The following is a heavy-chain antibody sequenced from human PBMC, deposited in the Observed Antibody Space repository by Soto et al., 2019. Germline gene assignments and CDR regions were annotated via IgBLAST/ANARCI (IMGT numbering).Heavy chain of an antibody. D-gene: IGHD6-6*01. V-gene: IGHV3-33*01. CDR1: GFTFSSYG. Sequence: GGSLRLSCAASGFTFSSYGMHWVRQAPGKGLEWVAVIWYDGSNKYYADSVKGRFTISRDNSKNTLYLQMNSLRAEDTAVYYCASQPSPEYYYYYGMDVWGQGTTVTVSS. J-gene: IGHJ6*02. CDR3: ASQPSPEYYYYYGMDV. CDR2: IWYDGSNK.